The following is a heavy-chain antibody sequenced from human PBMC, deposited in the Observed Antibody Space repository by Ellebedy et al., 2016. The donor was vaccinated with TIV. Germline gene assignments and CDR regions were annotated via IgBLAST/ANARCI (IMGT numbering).Heavy chain of an antibody. Sequence: GGSLRLSXAASGFTFSSYAMSWVRQAPGKGLEWVSAISGGGGSTYYADSVKGRFTISRDNSKNTLYLQMNSLRAEDTAVYYCARDRHLVVTAILDYWGQGTLVTVSS. V-gene: IGHV3-23*01. D-gene: IGHD2-21*02. J-gene: IGHJ4*02. CDR1: GFTFSSYA. CDR2: ISGGGGST. CDR3: ARDRHLVVTAILDY.